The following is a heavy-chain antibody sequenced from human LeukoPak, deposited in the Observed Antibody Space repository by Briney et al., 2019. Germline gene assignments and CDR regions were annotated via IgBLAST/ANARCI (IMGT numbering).Heavy chain of an antibody. Sequence: SETLSLTCTVSGGSISSSSYYWGWIRQPPGKGLEWIGSIYYSGSTYYNPSLKSRVTISVDTSKNQFSLKLSSVTAADTAVYYCARQAPSHPDYWGQGTLVTVSS. J-gene: IGHJ4*02. CDR2: IYYSGST. CDR1: GGSISSSSYY. V-gene: IGHV4-39*01. CDR3: ARQAPSHPDY.